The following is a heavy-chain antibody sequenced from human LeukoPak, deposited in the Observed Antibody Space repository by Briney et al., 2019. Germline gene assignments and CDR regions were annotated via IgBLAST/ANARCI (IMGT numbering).Heavy chain of an antibody. CDR3: ARDTADWAAAALFDY. Sequence: GASLKVSCKASGYTFTGYYMHWVRQAPGQGLEWMGWINPNSGGTNYAQKFQGRVTMTRDTSISTAYMELSRLRSDDTAVYYCARDTADWAAAALFDYWGQGTLFTVSS. J-gene: IGHJ4*02. V-gene: IGHV1-2*02. CDR2: INPNSGGT. D-gene: IGHD6-25*01. CDR1: GYTFTGYY.